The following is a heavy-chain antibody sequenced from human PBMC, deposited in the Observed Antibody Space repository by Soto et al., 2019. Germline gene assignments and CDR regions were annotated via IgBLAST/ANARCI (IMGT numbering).Heavy chain of an antibody. CDR2: IWYDGSNK. J-gene: IGHJ6*04. D-gene: IGHD6-13*01. CDR3: ARASSHPGCKDV. CDR1: GFTFSSYG. Sequence: QVQLVESGGGVVQPGRSLRLSCAASGFTFSSYGMHWVRQAPGKGLEWVAFIWYDGSNKYYADSVKGRFTIPRDNSKNTLYLQMNSLIAEETAPYYCARASSHPGCKDVWGKGPTVPVSS. V-gene: IGHV3-33*01.